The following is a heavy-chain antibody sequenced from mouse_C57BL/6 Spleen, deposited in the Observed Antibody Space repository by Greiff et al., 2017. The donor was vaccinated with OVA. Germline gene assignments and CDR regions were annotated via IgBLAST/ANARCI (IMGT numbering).Heavy chain of an antibody. CDR3: ARGGIWEYDYDAWFAY. V-gene: IGHV1-9*01. J-gene: IGHJ3*01. CDR2: ILPGSGST. Sequence: QVQPQQSGAELMKPGASVKLSCKATGYTFTGYWIEWVKQRPGHGLEWIGEILPGSGSTNYNEKFKGKATFTADTSSNTAYMQLSSLTTEDSAIYYCARGGIWEYDYDAWFAYWSQGTLVTVSA. D-gene: IGHD2-4*01. CDR1: GYTFTGYW.